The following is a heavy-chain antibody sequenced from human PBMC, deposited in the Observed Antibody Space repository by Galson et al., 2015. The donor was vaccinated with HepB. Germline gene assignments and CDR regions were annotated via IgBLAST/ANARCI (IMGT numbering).Heavy chain of an antibody. CDR3: ARDGGEQWLKAFDI. D-gene: IGHD6-19*01. Sequence: AVKVSCKASGYTFTGYNRHWVRQAPGQGLEWMGRINPNSGGTNYAQKFQGRVTMTRDTSISTAYMELSRLRSDDTAVYYCARDGGEQWLKAFDIWGQGTMVTVSS. CDR2: INPNSGGT. CDR1: GYTFTGYN. J-gene: IGHJ3*02. V-gene: IGHV1-2*06.